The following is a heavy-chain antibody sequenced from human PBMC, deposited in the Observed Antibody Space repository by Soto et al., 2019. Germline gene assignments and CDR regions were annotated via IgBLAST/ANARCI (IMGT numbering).Heavy chain of an antibody. CDR1: GFVFSSYS. V-gene: IGHV3-21*01. D-gene: IGHD5-12*01. CDR2: ISPSSDDI. J-gene: IGHJ4*02. CDR3: ARPRGYRVYDIIDY. Sequence: EVQLVESGGGLVKPGGSLRLSCAASGFVFSSYSMNWVRQVPGKGLEWVSSISPSSDDIHYADSVKGRFTISRDNAKDSLYLQMNSLRGEDTAVYYCARPRGYRVYDIIDYWGQGALVTVSS.